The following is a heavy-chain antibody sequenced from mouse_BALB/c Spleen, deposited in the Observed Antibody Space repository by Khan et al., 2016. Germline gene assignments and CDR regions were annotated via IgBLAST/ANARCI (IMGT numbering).Heavy chain of an antibody. D-gene: IGHD3-1*01. CDR3: SRGLGRAYFDY. CDR2: ILPGSGSI. J-gene: IGHJ2*01. CDR1: GYTFSTYW. V-gene: IGHV1-9*01. Sequence: QVQLQQSGAELMKPGASVKISCKATGYTFSTYWIEWVKQRPGHGLEWIGEILPGSGSINYNEKFKGKATFTADTSSNTAYMQLSSLTSEDSAVYYCSRGLGRAYFDYWGQGTTLTVSS.